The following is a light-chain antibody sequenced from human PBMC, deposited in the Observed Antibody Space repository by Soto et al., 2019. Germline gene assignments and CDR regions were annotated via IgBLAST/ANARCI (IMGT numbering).Light chain of an antibody. CDR2: GAS. CDR3: QHYGSSPPIT. Sequence: EVVMTQSPATLSVSPGESATLSCWASQSVNINLAWYYQKPGQAPRLLIYGASSRATGIPDRFSGGGSGTDFTLTISRLEPEDFAVYYCQHYGSSPPITFGQGTRLEIK. CDR1: QSVNIN. V-gene: IGKV3-20*01. J-gene: IGKJ5*01.